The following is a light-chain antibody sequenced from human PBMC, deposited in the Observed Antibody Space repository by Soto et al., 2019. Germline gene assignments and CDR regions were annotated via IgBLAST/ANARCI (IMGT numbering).Light chain of an antibody. J-gene: IGKJ5*01. V-gene: IGKV3-11*01. Sequence: TQSPPTLSLSPGERATLSCRASQGVRTYLAWYQQKPGQAPRLLIHDASSRATGIPARFSGSGSGTDFTLTISSLEPEDFAVYYCQQRTNWPSSTFGQGTRLEIK. CDR1: QGVRTY. CDR2: DAS. CDR3: QQRTNWPSST.